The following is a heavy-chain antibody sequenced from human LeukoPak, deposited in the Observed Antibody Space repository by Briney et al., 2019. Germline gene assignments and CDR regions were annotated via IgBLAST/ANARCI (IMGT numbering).Heavy chain of an antibody. D-gene: IGHD3-10*01. CDR2: INHSGST. CDR3: ARGLWFGELPVRVDP. V-gene: IGHV4-34*01. CDR1: GGSFSGYY. Sequence: SETLSLTCAVYGGSFSGYYWSWIRQPPGKGLEWMGEINHSGSTNYNPSLKSRVTISVDTSKNQFSLKLSSVTAADTAVYYCARGLWFGELPVRVDPWGQGTLVTVPS. J-gene: IGHJ5*02.